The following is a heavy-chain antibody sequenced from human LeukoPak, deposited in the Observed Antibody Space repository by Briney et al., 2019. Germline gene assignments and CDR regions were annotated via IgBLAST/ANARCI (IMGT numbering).Heavy chain of an antibody. J-gene: IGHJ4*02. CDR2: IYPGDSDT. CDR1: GYSFTTYW. D-gene: IGHD6-19*01. CDR3: ARRGSGWTVDY. V-gene: IGHV5-51*01. Sequence: GESLKISCKGPGYSFTTYWIGWVRQMPGKGLEWMGIIYPGDSDTRYSPSFEGQVTISADKSISTAYLQWSSLKASDTAIYYCARRGSGWTVDYWGQGTLVTVSS.